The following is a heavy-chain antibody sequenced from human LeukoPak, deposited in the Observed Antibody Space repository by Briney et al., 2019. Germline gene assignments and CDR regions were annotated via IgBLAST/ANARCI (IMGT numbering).Heavy chain of an antibody. D-gene: IGHD4-11*01. CDR2: ISPSGDT. V-gene: IGHV4-4*02. Sequence: SETLSLTCAVSSVSISNSDWWNWVRQPPGKGLEWIGEISPSGDTNYNPTLGSRITMSLDKSKNEFSLKLTSVTAADTAVYYCARLRYTVTTGYWGQGTLVTVSS. CDR3: ARLRYTVTTGY. CDR1: SVSISNSDW. J-gene: IGHJ4*02.